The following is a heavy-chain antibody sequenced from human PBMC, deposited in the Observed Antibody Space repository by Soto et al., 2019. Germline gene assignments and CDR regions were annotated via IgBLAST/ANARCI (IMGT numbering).Heavy chain of an antibody. CDR1: GFIFVSYC. J-gene: IGHJ4*02. D-gene: IGHD6-19*01. CDR2: INGNADNS. V-gene: IGHV3-74*01. CDR3: VRDFRGAVAGSEFDH. Sequence: XESLSLSCAASGFIFVSYCMHWVRQVPGEGLAWVSRINGNADNSDYADSVKGRFTISRDNAMNRLYLQMDSLRADDTGVYYCVRDFRGAVAGSEFDHWGQGTLVTVSS.